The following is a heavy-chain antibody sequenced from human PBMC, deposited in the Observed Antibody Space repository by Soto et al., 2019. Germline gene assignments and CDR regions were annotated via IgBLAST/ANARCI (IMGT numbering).Heavy chain of an antibody. CDR1: GRSMSGYY. D-gene: IGHD3-9*01. J-gene: IGHJ4*02. CDR3: AREDYYDTGYYVV. V-gene: IGHV4-4*07. Sequence: QVQLQESGPGVVKASATLSLTCTVSGRSMSGYYWSWIRQPAGERLEWIGRIYTSGTTDFNPSLKGRVTMSVDTSKNQFSLKFTSVTAADTALYYCAREDYYDTGYYVVWGQGTQVTVSS. CDR2: IYTSGTT.